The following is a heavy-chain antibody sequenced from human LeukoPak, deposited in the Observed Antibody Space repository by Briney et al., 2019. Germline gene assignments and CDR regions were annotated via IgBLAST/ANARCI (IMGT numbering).Heavy chain of an antibody. CDR1: EFTFSNYW. CDR2: TNQDGSKD. D-gene: IGHD5-12*01. J-gene: IGHJ4*02. Sequence: PGGSLRLSCAASEFTFSNYWMSWVRQAPGKGLERVAHTNQDGSKDYYVDSLKGRFTISRDNAKNSLYLQMNSLRAEDTAVYYCARRKGIVATIRREIDYWGQGTLVTVSS. CDR3: ARRKGIVATIRREIDY. V-gene: IGHV3-7*01.